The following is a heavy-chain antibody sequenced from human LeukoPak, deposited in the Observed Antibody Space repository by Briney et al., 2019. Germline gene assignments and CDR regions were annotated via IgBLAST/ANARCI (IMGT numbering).Heavy chain of an antibody. D-gene: IGHD2-2*01. J-gene: IGHJ3*02. CDR2: IIPILGIA. V-gene: IGHV1-69*02. CDR1: GGTFSSYT. Sequence: EASVKVSCKASGGTFSSYTISWVRQAPGQGLEWMGRIIPILGIANYAQKFQGRVTITADKSTSTAYMELSSLRSEDTAVYYCASRRSRRGAFDIWGQGTTVTVSS. CDR3: ASRRSRRGAFDI.